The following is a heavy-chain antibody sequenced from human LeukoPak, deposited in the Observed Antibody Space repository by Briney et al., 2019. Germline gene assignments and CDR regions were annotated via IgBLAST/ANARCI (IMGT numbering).Heavy chain of an antibody. CDR3: ARVQADSCGGDCYSEYFDY. V-gene: IGHV3-74*01. CDR1: GFTFSSYW. D-gene: IGHD2-21*02. J-gene: IGHJ4*02. CDR2: INSDESTT. Sequence: PGGSLRLSCAASGFTFSSYWMHWVRQAPGKGLVWVSRINSDESTTTYADSVKGRFTISRDNAKNTLYLLMNSLRAEDTAVYYCARVQADSCGGDCYSEYFDYWGQGTLVTVSS.